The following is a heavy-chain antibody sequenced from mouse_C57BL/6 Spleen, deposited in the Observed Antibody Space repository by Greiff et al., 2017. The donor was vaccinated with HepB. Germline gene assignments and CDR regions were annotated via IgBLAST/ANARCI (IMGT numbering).Heavy chain of an antibody. CDR2: IYPGSGST. CDR1: GYTFTSYW. CDR3: AREAEGLLRGYCDY. V-gene: IGHV1-55*01. J-gene: IGHJ2*01. Sequence: VQLQQSGAELVKPGASVKMSCKASGYTFTSYWITWVKQRPGQGLEWIGDIYPGSGSTNYNEKFKSKATLTVDTSSSTAYMQLSSLTSEDSAVYYGAREAEGLLRGYCDYWGQGTTLTVSS. D-gene: IGHD2-3*01.